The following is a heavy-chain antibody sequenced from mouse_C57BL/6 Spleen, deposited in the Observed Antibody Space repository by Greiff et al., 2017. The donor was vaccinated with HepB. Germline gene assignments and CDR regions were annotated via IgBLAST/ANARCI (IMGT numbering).Heavy chain of an antibody. CDR1: GFNIKDYY. CDR2: IDPEDGDT. CDR3: TIYGNYDYYAMDY. Sequence: EVKLMESGAELVRPGASVKLSCTASGFNIKDYYMHWVKQRPEQGLEWIGRIDPEDGDTEYAPKFQGKATMTADTSSNTAYLQLSSLTSEDTAVYYCTIYGNYDYYAMDYWGQGTSVTVSS. V-gene: IGHV14-1*01. D-gene: IGHD2-1*01. J-gene: IGHJ4*01.